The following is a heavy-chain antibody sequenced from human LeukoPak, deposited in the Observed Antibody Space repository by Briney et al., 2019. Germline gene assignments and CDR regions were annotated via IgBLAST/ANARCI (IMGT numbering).Heavy chain of an antibody. D-gene: IGHD3-10*01. CDR1: GGSFSGYY. V-gene: IGHV4-34*01. Sequence: SETLSLTCAVYGGSFSGYYWSWIRQPPGKGLEWIGEINHSGSTNYNPSLKSRVTISVDTSKNQFSLKLSSVTAADTAVYYCARRPLYYGSGSYYLDYWGQGTLVTVSS. CDR2: INHSGST. CDR3: ARRPLYYGSGSYYLDY. J-gene: IGHJ4*02.